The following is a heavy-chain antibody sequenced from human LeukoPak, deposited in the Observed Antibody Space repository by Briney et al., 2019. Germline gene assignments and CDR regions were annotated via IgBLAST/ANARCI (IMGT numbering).Heavy chain of an antibody. CDR1: GFTFSSYA. CDR3: ANRPLGRYYFDY. CDR2: ISGSGGST. Sequence: GGSLRLSCAASGFTFSSYAMSWIRQAPGKGLEWVSAISGSGGSTYYADSVKGRFTISRDNSKNKLYLQMNSLRAEDTAVYYCANRPLGRYYFDYWGQGTLVTVSS. J-gene: IGHJ4*02. V-gene: IGHV3-23*01. D-gene: IGHD7-27*01.